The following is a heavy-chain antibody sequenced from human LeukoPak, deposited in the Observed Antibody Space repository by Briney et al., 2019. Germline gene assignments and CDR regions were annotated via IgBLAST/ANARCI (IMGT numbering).Heavy chain of an antibody. CDR2: MYHSGST. J-gene: IGHJ6*03. D-gene: IGHD3-22*01. CDR3: TRAASSGPLFTYHMDV. Sequence: SETLSLTCTVSGYSISSGHYWGWIRQPPGKGLEWIGSMYHSGSTYYNPPLKSRVTISEDTSKNQFSLKLTSVTAADTAVYYCTRAASSGPLFTYHMDVWGKGTTVTVSS. CDR1: GYSISSGHY. V-gene: IGHV4-38-2*02.